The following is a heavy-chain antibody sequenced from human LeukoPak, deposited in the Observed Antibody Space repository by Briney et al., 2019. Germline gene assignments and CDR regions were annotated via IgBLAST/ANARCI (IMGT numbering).Heavy chain of an antibody. D-gene: IGHD6-13*01. J-gene: IGHJ4*02. V-gene: IGHV1-18*01. Sequence: ASVKVSCKASGYTFTSYGISWVRQATGQGLEWMGWISAYNGNTNYAQKLQGRVTMTTDTSTSTAYMELRSLRSDDTAVYYCAREEGWIAAAGSIGLWGQGTLVTVSS. CDR1: GYTFTSYG. CDR2: ISAYNGNT. CDR3: AREEGWIAAAGSIGL.